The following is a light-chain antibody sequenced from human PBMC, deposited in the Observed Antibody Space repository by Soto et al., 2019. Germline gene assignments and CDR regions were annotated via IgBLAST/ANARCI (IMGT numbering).Light chain of an antibody. Sequence: IFLTQSPDTLSLSPGERATLSCRASPAVTSSNYIDWYHQKPGQAPRLLIYGASRRATDVPDRFSGDGSGTDFTLTIARLEPEDVGVYYCQQYGNSLYTFGQGTKLEI. V-gene: IGKV3-20*01. J-gene: IGKJ2*01. CDR2: GAS. CDR3: QQYGNSLYT. CDR1: PAVTSSN.